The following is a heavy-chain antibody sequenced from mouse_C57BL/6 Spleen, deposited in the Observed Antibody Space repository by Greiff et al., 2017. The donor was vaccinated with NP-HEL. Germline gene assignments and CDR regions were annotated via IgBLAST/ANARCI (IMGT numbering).Heavy chain of an antibody. CDR3: ARSGGGSSYYWYFDV. CDR2: IDPSDSYT. D-gene: IGHD1-1*01. J-gene: IGHJ1*03. Sequence: QVQLQQPGAELVRPGTSVKLSCKASGYTFTSYWMHWVKQRPGQGLEWIGVIDPSDSYTNYNQKFKGKATLTVDTSSSTAYMQLSSLTSEDSAVYYCARSGGGSSYYWYFDVWGTGTTVTVSS. V-gene: IGHV1-59*01. CDR1: GYTFTSYW.